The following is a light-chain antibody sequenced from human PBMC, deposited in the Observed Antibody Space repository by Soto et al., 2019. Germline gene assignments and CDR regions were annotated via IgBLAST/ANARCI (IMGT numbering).Light chain of an antibody. Sequence: QSVLTQPPSASGSPGQSVTISCTGTSSDVGGYNYVYWYQQLPGTAPKLLIFKNNQRPSGVPDRFSGSKSGTSASLAISGLRSEDEADYYCAAWDDSLSGRVFGTGTKVTVL. CDR3: AAWDDSLSGRV. CDR1: SSDVGGYNY. J-gene: IGLJ1*01. CDR2: KNN. V-gene: IGLV1-47*01.